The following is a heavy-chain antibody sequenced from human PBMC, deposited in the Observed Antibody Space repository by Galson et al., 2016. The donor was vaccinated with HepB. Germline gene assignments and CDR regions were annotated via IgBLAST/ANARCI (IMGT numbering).Heavy chain of an antibody. Sequence: SLRLSCAASGFIFSQYGMHWVRQAPGKGLESVAVIGHDGRNEYYPDSVKGRCTISRDNSKNTLYVQMNNLRVEDTAVYYCSRGSQDDIEVDGDLEQDYWGQGTLVTVSS. J-gene: IGHJ4*02. CDR3: SRGSQDDIEVDGDLEQDY. D-gene: IGHD2-15*01. CDR1: GFIFSQYG. V-gene: IGHV3-33*01. CDR2: IGHDGRNE.